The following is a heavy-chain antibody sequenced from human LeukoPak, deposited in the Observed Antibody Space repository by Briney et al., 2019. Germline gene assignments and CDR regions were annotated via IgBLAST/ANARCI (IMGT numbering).Heavy chain of an antibody. CDR2: INPNSGGT. Sequence: ASVKVSCKASGYTFTGYYMHWVRQAPGQGLEWMGWINPNSGGTNYAQKFQGRVTMTRDTSISTAYMELSRLRSDDTAVYYCASEGLRAFLRYFDPNRPVDPWGQGTLVTVSS. V-gene: IGHV1-2*02. J-gene: IGHJ5*02. D-gene: IGHD3-9*01. CDR1: GYTFTGYY. CDR3: ASEGLRAFLRYFDPNRPVDP.